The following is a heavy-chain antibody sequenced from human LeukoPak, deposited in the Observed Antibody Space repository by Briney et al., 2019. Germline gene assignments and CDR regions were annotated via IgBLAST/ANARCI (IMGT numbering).Heavy chain of an antibody. CDR1: GFTFSSYW. V-gene: IGHV3-74*01. CDR2: INSDGSST. Sequence: GGSLRLSCAAPGFTFSSYWMHWVRQAPGKGLVWFSRINSDGSSTSYADSVKGRFTISRDNAKNTLYLQINSPRAEDTAVYYCGRGRPGGFDIWGQGTMVTVSS. CDR3: GRGRPGGFDI. J-gene: IGHJ3*02. D-gene: IGHD2-15*01.